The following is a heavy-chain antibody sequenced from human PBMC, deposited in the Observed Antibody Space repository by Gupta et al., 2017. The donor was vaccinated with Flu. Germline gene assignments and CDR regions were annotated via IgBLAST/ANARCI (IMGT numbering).Heavy chain of an antibody. J-gene: IGHJ6*02. CDR1: GFTFSDYS. D-gene: IGHD3-16*01. Sequence: EVQLVESGGGLVKPGGSLRLSCAASGFTFSDYSLNWVRQAPGKGLEWVSFISSSSYYIYHADSLKGRFTISRDNAKDSLFLQMNSLRVDETAVYYCARVIPGSRGGGGMDVWGQGTTVTVSS. CDR3: ARVIPGSRGGGGMDV. CDR2: ISSSSYYI. V-gene: IGHV3-21*01.